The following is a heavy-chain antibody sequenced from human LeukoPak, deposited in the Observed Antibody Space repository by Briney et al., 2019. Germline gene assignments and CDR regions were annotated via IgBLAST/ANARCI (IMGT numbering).Heavy chain of an antibody. V-gene: IGHV3-30*18. CDR1: GITFNIYG. D-gene: IGHD3-10*01. Sequence: GGSLRLSCAASGITFNIYGMHWVRQAPGKGLEWVAGISYDEMYQYYADSVKGRFTISRDNSKNTLFLQMNSLRAEDTAIYYCAKDRDYYGSGSDYWGQGTLVTVSS. J-gene: IGHJ4*02. CDR2: ISYDEMYQ. CDR3: AKDRDYYGSGSDY.